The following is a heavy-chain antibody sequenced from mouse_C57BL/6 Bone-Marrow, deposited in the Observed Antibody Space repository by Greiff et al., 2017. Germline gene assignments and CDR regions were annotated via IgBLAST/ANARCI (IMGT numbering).Heavy chain of an antibody. D-gene: IGHD1-1*01. CDR2: INSDGGST. Sequence: DVHLVESGGGLVQPGESLKLSCESNEYEFPSHDMSWVRKTPEKRLELVAAINSDGGSTYYPDTMERRFIISRDNTKKTLYLQMSSLRSEDTALYYCARHSVVAPPYWYFDVWGTGTTVTVSS. CDR1: EYEFPSHD. CDR3: ARHSVVAPPYWYFDV. V-gene: IGHV5-2*01. J-gene: IGHJ1*03.